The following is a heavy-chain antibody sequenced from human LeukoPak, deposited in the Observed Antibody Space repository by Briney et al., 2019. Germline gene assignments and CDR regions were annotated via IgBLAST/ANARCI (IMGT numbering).Heavy chain of an antibody. CDR2: IYYSGST. D-gene: IGHD3-10*01. J-gene: IGHJ4*02. CDR1: GGSFSGYY. Sequence: SETLSLTCAVYGGSFSGYYWSWIRQPPGKGLEWIGYIYYSGSTYYNPSLKSRVTISVDTSKNQFSLKLSSVTAADTAVYYCARGLSGGTTGGSGSFDYWGQGTLVTVSS. CDR3: ARGLSGGTTGGSGSFDY. V-gene: IGHV4-30-4*08.